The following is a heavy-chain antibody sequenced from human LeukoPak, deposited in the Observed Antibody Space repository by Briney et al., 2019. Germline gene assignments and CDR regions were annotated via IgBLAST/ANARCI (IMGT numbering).Heavy chain of an antibody. Sequence: ASVKVSCKASGYTFTGYYMHWVRQAPGQGLEWTGWINPNSGGTNYAQKFQGRVTMTRDTSISTAYMELSRLRSDDTAMYYCARDRQEGWWFDPWGQGTLVTVSS. D-gene: IGHD2-15*01. J-gene: IGHJ5*02. CDR3: ARDRQEGWWFDP. V-gene: IGHV1-2*02. CDR1: GYTFTGYY. CDR2: INPNSGGT.